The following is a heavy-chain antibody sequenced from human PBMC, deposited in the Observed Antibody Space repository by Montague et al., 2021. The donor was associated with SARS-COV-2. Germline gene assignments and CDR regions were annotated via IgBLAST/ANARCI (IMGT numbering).Heavy chain of an antibody. CDR2: IYYTGST. J-gene: IGHJ4*02. Sequence: SETLSLTCTVSGGSISGYYWTWMRQPPGKGLEWLGHIYYTGSTKYNPSLKIRVTTSIDTPKNHFSLKLRSVTAADTAVYFFARAQTTSYIANCVNYFDYWGQGALVTVSS. V-gene: IGHV4-59*01. CDR3: ARAQTTSYIANCVNYFDY. CDR1: GGSISGYY. D-gene: IGHD2-2*01.